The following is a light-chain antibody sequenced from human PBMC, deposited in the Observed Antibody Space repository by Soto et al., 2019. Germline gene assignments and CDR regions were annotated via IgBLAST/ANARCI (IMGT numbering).Light chain of an antibody. Sequence: IQMTQSPSTLSASVGDRVTITCRASQSISSYLNWYQQKPGRAPKLLIYGASNLESGVPSRFSGSGSGTDFTLTINSLQPEDFATYYCLQDYNYPWAFGQGTKVDIK. V-gene: IGKV1-6*01. CDR3: LQDYNYPWA. J-gene: IGKJ1*01. CDR2: GAS. CDR1: QSISSY.